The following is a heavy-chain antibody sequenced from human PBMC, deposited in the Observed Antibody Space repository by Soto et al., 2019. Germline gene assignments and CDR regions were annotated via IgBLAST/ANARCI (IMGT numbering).Heavy chain of an antibody. D-gene: IGHD3-3*01. CDR1: DYTFTSLD. V-gene: IGHV1-8*01. CDR3: ASELRHVDC. Sequence: ASVKVSCKTSDYTFTSLDINWVRQATGQGLEWLGYMNPDSGNTGYAQKFQGRLTMTWDSSLRTAYMELSSLRSDDTAVYYCASELRHVDCWGQGTLVTVS. J-gene: IGHJ4*02. CDR2: MNPDSGNT.